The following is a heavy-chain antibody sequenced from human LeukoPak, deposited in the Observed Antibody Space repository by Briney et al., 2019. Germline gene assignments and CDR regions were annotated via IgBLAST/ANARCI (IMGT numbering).Heavy chain of an antibody. CDR3: ARAHDYGNYVQYGMDV. CDR1: GGTFSSYA. J-gene: IGHJ6*02. Sequence: SVKVSCKASGGTFSSYAISWVRQAPGQGLEWMGRIIPILGIANYAQKFQGRVTITADKSTSTAYMELSSLRSEDTAVYYCARAHDYGNYVQYGMDVWGQGTTVTVSS. V-gene: IGHV1-69*04. CDR2: IIPILGIA. D-gene: IGHD4-17*01.